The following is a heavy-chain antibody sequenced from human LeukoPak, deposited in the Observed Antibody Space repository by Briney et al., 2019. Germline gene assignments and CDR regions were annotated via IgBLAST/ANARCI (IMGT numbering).Heavy chain of an antibody. CDR2: AHSSGST. CDR1: DYSISSGHY. D-gene: IGHD1-26*01. V-gene: IGHV4-61*01. CDR3: ARDSHSIDIATPGGFDP. J-gene: IGHJ5*02. Sequence: SETLSLTCTVSDYSISSGHYWGWIRQPPGKGLEWIGYAHSSGSTNYDPSLKSRVTISADASKNQFSLNLRSVTAADTAVYYCARDSHSIDIATPGGFDPWGQGTLVTVSS.